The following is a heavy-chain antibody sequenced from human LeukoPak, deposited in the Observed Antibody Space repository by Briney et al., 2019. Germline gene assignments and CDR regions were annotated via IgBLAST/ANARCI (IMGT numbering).Heavy chain of an antibody. CDR2: IYYSGST. J-gene: IGHJ4*02. D-gene: IGHD6-19*01. V-gene: IGHV4-59*08. CDR3: ASNRGQWLFSD. Sequence: SETLTLTCTVSGGSISSYYWNWIRQPPGKGLEWIGNIYYSGSTNYNPSLKSRVTISIDTSKNQFSLRLSSVTAADTAVYYCASNRGQWLFSDWGQGTLVTVSS. CDR1: GGSISSYY.